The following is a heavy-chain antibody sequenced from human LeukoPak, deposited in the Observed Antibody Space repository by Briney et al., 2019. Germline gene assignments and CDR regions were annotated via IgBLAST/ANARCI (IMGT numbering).Heavy chain of an antibody. J-gene: IGHJ1*01. CDR2: ISGSGGST. CDR3: AKVDVAVAGNSEYFQH. Sequence: GGSLRLSCAASGFTFSSYAMSWVRQAPGKGLEWVSAISGSGGSTYYADSVKGRFTISRDNSKNTLYLQMNSLRAEDTAVYYCAKVDVAVAGNSEYFQHWGQGTLVTVSS. CDR1: GFTFSSYA. D-gene: IGHD6-19*01. V-gene: IGHV3-23*01.